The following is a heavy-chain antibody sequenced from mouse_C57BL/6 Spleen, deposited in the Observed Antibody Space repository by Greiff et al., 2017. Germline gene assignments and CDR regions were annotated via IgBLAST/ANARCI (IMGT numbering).Heavy chain of an antibody. CDR1: GYTFTDYN. CDR3: AREADSSGPLYYFDY. CDR2: INPNNGGT. D-gene: IGHD3-2*02. V-gene: IGHV1-22*01. Sequence: EVQLQQSGPELVKPGASVKMSCKASGYTFTDYNMHWVKQSHGKSLEWIGYINPNNGGTSYNQKFKGKATLTVNKSSSTAYMEIRSLTSEDSAVYYCAREADSSGPLYYFDYWGQGTTLTVSS. J-gene: IGHJ2*01.